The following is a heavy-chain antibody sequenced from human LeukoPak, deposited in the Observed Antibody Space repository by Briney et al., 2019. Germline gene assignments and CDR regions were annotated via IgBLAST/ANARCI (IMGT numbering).Heavy chain of an antibody. CDR2: IQYSRST. J-gene: IGHJ6*03. D-gene: IGHD5-12*01. CDR1: GGSISSYY. CDR3: ARTTEGYAGGPGYSYYYYMDV. V-gene: IGHV4-59*01. Sequence: SETLSLTCTVSGGSISSYYWSWIRQPPGKGLEWIGYIQYSRSTHYNPSLKSRVTISVDTSKNQVSLKLRSVTAADTAVYYCARTTEGYAGGPGYSYYYYMDVWGKGTTVTISS.